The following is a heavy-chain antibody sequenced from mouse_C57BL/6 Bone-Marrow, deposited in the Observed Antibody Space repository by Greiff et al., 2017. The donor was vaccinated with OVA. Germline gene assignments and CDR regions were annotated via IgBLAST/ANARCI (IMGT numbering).Heavy chain of an antibody. D-gene: IGHD2-2*01. CDR1: GFTFSDYY. J-gene: IGHJ1*03. CDR2: ISNGGGSI. Sequence: EVKLMESGGGLVQPGGSLKLSCAASGFTFSDYYMYWVRQTPEQRLEWVAYISNGGGSIYYPDTVKGRFTFSRDNAKNTLYLQLSRLKSEDTARYYCARHSWLRGYFDVWGTGTTVTVSS. CDR3: ARHSWLRGYFDV. V-gene: IGHV5-12*01.